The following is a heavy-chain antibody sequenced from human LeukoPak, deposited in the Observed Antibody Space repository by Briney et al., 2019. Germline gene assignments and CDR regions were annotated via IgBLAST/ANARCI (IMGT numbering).Heavy chain of an antibody. CDR1: GYTFTSYA. CDR3: ALSLGITNAFDV. Sequence: ASVKVSCKASGYTFTSYAMNWVRQAPGQGLEWMGWISPNTGGTNYAQKFQARVTMTRDTSISTAYMELSSLRSEDTAVYYCALSLGITNAFDVWGQGTMVTVSS. CDR2: ISPNTGGT. V-gene: IGHV1-2*02. J-gene: IGHJ3*01. D-gene: IGHD3-10*01.